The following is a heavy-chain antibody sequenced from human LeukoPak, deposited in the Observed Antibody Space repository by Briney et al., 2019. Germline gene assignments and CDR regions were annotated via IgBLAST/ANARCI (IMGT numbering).Heavy chain of an antibody. CDR1: GYTFTSYD. Sequence: ASVKVSCKASGYTFTSYDINWVRQATGQGLEWMGGMNPNSGNTGYAQRFQGRVTITRNTSRSTAYMELSSLRSEDTAVYYCARSIFPTTVTSRDYSGQGTLVTVSP. CDR3: ARSIFPTTVTSRDY. J-gene: IGHJ4*02. V-gene: IGHV1-8*03. D-gene: IGHD4-17*01. CDR2: MNPNSGNT.